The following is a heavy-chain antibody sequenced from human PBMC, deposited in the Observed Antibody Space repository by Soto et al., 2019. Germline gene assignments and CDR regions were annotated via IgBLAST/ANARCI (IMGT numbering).Heavy chain of an antibody. CDR1: GFTFDDYT. Sequence: PGGSLRLSCAASGFTFDDYTMHWVRQAPGKGLEWVSLISWDGGSTYYADSVKGRFTISRDNCKNSLYLQMNSLRTEDTALYYCAKDIDRELLKPGYYYYYGMDVWGQGTTVTVSS. CDR3: AKDIDRELLKPGYYYYYGMDV. CDR2: ISWDGGST. J-gene: IGHJ6*02. D-gene: IGHD1-26*01. V-gene: IGHV3-43*01.